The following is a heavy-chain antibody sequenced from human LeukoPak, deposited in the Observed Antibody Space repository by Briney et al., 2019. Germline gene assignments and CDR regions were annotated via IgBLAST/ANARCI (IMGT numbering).Heavy chain of an antibody. CDR2: IIPIFGTA. D-gene: IGHD1-26*01. CDR3: ARDLTNSGSRRPASFYAFDI. CDR1: GGTFSSYA. V-gene: IGHV1-69*13. J-gene: IGHJ3*02. Sequence: SVKVSCKASGGTFSSYAISWVRQAPGQGLEWMGGIIPIFGTANYAQKFQGRVTITADESTSTAYMELSSLRSEDTAVYYCARDLTNSGSRRPASFYAFDIWGQGTMVTVSS.